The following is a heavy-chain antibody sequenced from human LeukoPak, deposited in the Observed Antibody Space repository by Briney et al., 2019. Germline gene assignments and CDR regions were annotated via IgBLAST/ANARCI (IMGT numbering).Heavy chain of an antibody. V-gene: IGHV1-24*01. Sequence: ASVKVSCKVSGYTLTELSMHWVRQAPGKGLEWMGGFDPEDGETIYAQKFQGRVTMTRDTSISTAYMELSRLRSDDTAVYYCARGAITYYYDSSGFIDYWGQGTLVTVSS. J-gene: IGHJ4*02. CDR2: FDPEDGET. CDR3: ARGAITYYYDSSGFIDY. D-gene: IGHD3-22*01. CDR1: GYTLTELS.